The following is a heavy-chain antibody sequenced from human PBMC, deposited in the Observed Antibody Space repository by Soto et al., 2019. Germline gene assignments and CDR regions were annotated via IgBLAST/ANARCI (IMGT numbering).Heavy chain of an antibody. CDR1: GYTFTSYG. D-gene: IGHD4-17*01. CDR2: ISAYNGNT. V-gene: IGHV1-18*01. CDR3: ARVHSTVTTSSYYYGMDV. Sequence: ASVKVSCKASGYTFTSYGISWVRQAPGQGLEWMGWISAYNGNTNYAQKLQGRVTMTTDTSTSTAYMELRSLRSDDTAVYYCARVHSTVTTSSYYYGMDVWAEGTTVTVSS. J-gene: IGHJ6*04.